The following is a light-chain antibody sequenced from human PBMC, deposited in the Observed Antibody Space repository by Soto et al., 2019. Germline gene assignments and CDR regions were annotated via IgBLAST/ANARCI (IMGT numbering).Light chain of an antibody. Sequence: QSVLTEPASVSGSPGHSITISCTGTNSDVGGYKYVSWYQQHPDKAPKLIIFEVSNRPSGISSRFSASKSGNTASLTISGLQAEDEADYYCASYTSSSTSVIFGRGTKLTVL. J-gene: IGLJ2*01. CDR3: ASYTSSSTSVI. V-gene: IGLV2-14*01. CDR1: NSDVGGYKY. CDR2: EVS.